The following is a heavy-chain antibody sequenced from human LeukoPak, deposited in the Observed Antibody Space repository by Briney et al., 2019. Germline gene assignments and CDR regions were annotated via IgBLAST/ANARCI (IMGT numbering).Heavy chain of an antibody. CDR2: IYYSGST. J-gene: IGHJ6*03. CDR1: GGSISSGDYY. D-gene: IGHD2-15*01. V-gene: IGHV4-30-4*08. Sequence: SETLSLTCTVSGGSISSGDYYWSWIRQPPGKGLEWIGYIYYSGSTYYNPSLKSRVTISVDTSKSQFSLKLSSVTAADTAVYYCARRSYCSGGSCYLPYYYYMDVWGKGTTVTVSS. CDR3: ARRSYCSGGSCYLPYYYYMDV.